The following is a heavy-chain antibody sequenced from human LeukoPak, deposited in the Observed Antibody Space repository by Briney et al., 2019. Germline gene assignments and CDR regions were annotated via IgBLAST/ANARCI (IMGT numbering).Heavy chain of an antibody. CDR3: ARYRSGEIAGNRDDAFDI. D-gene: IGHD6-13*01. CDR1: GGSISSYY. Sequence: TPSEPLSLTCTVSGGSISSYYWSWLRQPPGKGLEWLGYIYYSGSTNYNPSLKSRVTISVDTSKNQFSLKLSSVTAADTAVYYWARYRSGEIAGNRDDAFDIWGQGTMVTVSS. CDR2: IYYSGST. V-gene: IGHV4-59*01. J-gene: IGHJ3*02.